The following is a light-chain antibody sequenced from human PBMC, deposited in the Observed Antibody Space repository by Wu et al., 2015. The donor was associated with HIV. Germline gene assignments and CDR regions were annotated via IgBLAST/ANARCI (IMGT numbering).Light chain of an antibody. CDR2: ATS. CDR3: LQNSNSPLT. Sequence: EIVLTQSPGTLSLSPGERVTLSCRASQSISSNLLAWYQQKPGQAPTLLIYATSRRATGIPDRFSGGGSGTDFTLTISRLEPEDFAVYYCLQNSNSPLTFGGGTKVEI. J-gene: IGKJ4*01. CDR1: QSISSNL. V-gene: IGKV3-20*01.